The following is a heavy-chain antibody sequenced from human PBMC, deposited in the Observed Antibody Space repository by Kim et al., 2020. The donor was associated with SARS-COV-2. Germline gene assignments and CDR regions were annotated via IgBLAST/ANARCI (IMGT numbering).Heavy chain of an antibody. Sequence: SGPTLVNPTQTLTLTCTFSGFSLSTSGVGVGWIRQPPGKALEWLALIYWDDDKRYSSSLKSRLTITKDTSKNQVVLTMTNMDPVDTATYYCAHSRLRVWFGKGEADHYYGMDVWGQGTTVTVSS. D-gene: IGHD3-10*01. CDR2: IYWDDDK. V-gene: IGHV2-5*02. CDR3: AHSRLRVWFGKGEADHYYGMDV. CDR1: GFSLSTSGVG. J-gene: IGHJ6*02.